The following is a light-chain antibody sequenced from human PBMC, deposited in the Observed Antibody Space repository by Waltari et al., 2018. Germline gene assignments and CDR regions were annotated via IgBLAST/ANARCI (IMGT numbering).Light chain of an antibody. CDR1: SPRSFH. V-gene: IGLV3-19*01. Sequence: SSELTQDPTVSVALGQTGRITCQVKSPRSFHSSWYQQKPRQAPLLVIYGKNNRPAGIPDRFSGSSSGDTAFLTITGAQAEDEADYHCNSRDTSADRLVIFGGGTKLTVL. J-gene: IGLJ2*01. CDR3: NSRDTSADRLVI. CDR2: GKN.